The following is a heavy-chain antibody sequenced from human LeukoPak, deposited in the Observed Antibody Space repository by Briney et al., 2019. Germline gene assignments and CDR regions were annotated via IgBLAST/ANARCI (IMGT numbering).Heavy chain of an antibody. CDR1: GASISSGSYY. J-gene: IGHJ2*01. CDR3: ARVTSYGGNSGWYFDL. Sequence: SETLSLTCSVSGASISSGSYYWSWIRQPAGKGLEWIGLIYPSGSINNNPSLKSRVTISLDTSKNLFSLRLSSVTAADTAIYYCARVTSYGGNSGWYFDLWGRGTLVTVSS. CDR2: IYPSGSI. D-gene: IGHD4-23*01. V-gene: IGHV4-61*02.